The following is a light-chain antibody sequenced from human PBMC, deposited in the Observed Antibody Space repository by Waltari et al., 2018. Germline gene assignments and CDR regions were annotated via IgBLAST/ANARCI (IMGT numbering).Light chain of an antibody. J-gene: IGLJ3*02. CDR1: SVTVTRGHY. CDR2: ETN. V-gene: IGLV7-46*01. CDR3: LLSYSDTRR. Sequence: QAVVTQEPSLTVSPGGIVTLSCGSTSVTVTRGHYPYWFQQKPGQATRTLIYETNKQHPWTPARSSGSLRGGRAPLTPSGAEPEDEADYYCLLSYSDTRRFGGGTTLTVL.